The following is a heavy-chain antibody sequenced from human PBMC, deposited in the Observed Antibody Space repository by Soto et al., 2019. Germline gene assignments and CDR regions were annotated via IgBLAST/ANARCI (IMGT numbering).Heavy chain of an antibody. CDR1: GISVSSKY. J-gene: IGHJ6*01. CDR3: TTEYYYHLDV. Sequence: EVQLVESGGGLIQPGGSLRLSCAASGISVSSKYMSWVRQAPGKGLEWISVISNGGDTYYADAVKGRFTLSRDNSKNTLYLQMTSPSAEDTAVYYCTTEYYYHLDVWGHGTTVIVSS. CDR2: ISNGGDT. V-gene: IGHV3-53*01.